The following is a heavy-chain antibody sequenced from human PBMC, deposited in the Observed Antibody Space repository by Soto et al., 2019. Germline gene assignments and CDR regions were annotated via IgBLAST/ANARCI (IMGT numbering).Heavy chain of an antibody. V-gene: IGHV1-2*04. Sequence: ASVKVSCKASGYTFTGYCMHWVRQAPGQGLEWMGWINPNSGGTNYAQKFQGWVTMTRDTSISTAYMELSRLRSDDTAVYYCARAIPKGRWFDPWGQGTLVTVSS. D-gene: IGHD2-2*01. J-gene: IGHJ5*02. CDR3: ARAIPKGRWFDP. CDR1: GYTFTGYC. CDR2: INPNSGGT.